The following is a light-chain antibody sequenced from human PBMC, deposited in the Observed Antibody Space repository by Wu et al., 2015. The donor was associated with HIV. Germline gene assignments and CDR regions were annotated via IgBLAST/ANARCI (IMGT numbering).Light chain of an antibody. J-gene: IGKJ2*03. CDR3: LQDYNYPYS. CDR2: AAS. CDR1: QGIRND. V-gene: IGKV1-6*01. Sequence: AIQMTQSPSSLSASVGDRVTITCRASQGIRNDLGWYQQKPGKAPKLLIYAASSLQSGVPSRFSGSGSDTDFTLTISNLQPEDFATYYCLQDYNYPYSFGQGTKLEI.